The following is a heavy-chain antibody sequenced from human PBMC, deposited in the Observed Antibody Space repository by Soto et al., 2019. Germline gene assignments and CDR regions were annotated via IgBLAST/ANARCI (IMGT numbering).Heavy chain of an antibody. J-gene: IGHJ4*02. CDR3: AGSVGVAAAGPFDY. V-gene: IGHV4-31*03. Sequence: QVQLQESGPGLVKPSQTLSLTCTVSGGSISSGGYYWSWIRQHPGKGLEWIGYIYYSGSTDYNPTHKSRVTISVDTSKNQFSPKLSSVTAADTAVYYCAGSVGVAAAGPFDYWGQGTLVTVSS. CDR1: GGSISSGGYY. CDR2: IYYSGST. D-gene: IGHD6-13*01.